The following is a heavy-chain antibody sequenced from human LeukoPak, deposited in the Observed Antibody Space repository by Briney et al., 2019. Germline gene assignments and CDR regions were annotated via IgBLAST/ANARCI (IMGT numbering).Heavy chain of an antibody. CDR2: ISSSSSYT. V-gene: IGHV3-11*06. CDR3: ARRRYSSGWYVDY. CDR1: GFTFSDYY. J-gene: IGHJ4*02. Sequence: GGSLRLSCAASGFTFSDYYMSWIRQAPGKGLEWVSYISSSSSYTNYADSVKGRFTISRDNAKNSLYLQMNSLRAEDTAVYYCARRRYSSGWYVDYWGREPWSPSPQ. D-gene: IGHD6-19*01.